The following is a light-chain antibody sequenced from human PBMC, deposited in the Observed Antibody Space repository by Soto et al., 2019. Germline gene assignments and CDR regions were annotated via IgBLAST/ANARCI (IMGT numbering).Light chain of an antibody. V-gene: IGKV1-27*01. CDR2: AAS. Sequence: DIQMTQSPSSLSAFVGDRVTITCRASQDIGNFLAWYHQKPGKVPKPLIYAASTLQSGVPSRFSGSGSGTDFTLTISSLQPEDVATYYCQKCKVAPFTFGGGTKVDIK. CDR3: QKCKVAPFT. J-gene: IGKJ4*01. CDR1: QDIGNF.